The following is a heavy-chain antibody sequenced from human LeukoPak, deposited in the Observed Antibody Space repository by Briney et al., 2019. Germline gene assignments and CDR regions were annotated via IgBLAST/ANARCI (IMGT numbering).Heavy chain of an antibody. CDR2: IYYSGST. CDR1: GGSISSSSYY. Sequence: SETLSLTCTVSGGSISSSSYYWGWIRQPPGKGLEWIGSIYYSGSTYYNPFLKSRVTISVDTSKNQFSLKLSSVTAADTAVYYCARQAGDLLGRYYFDYWGQGTLVTVSS. CDR3: ARQAGDLLGRYYFDY. J-gene: IGHJ4*02. V-gene: IGHV4-39*01. D-gene: IGHD1-26*01.